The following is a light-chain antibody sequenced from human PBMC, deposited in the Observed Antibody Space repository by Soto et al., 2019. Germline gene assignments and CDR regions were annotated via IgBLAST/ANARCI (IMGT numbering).Light chain of an antibody. CDR2: AAS. CDR3: QQVASFPLT. Sequence: DIQMTQSPSSVSASVGDRVTITCRASQNIHNWLAWYQQKPGKAPNLLIYAASNLQSGVPSRFSGSGSGTDFTLTISILRPEDFATYFCQQVASFPLTFGGGTKVEIE. J-gene: IGKJ4*01. V-gene: IGKV1D-12*01. CDR1: QNIHNW.